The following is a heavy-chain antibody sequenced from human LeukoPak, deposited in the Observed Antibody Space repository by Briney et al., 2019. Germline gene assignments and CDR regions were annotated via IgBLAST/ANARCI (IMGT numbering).Heavy chain of an antibody. Sequence: GSSVKVSCKASGGTFSSCAISWVRQAPGQGLEWMGRIIPILGIANYAQKFQGRVTITADKSTSTAYMELSSLRSEDTAVYYCARSGANCSGGSCYWGQGTLVTVSS. D-gene: IGHD2-15*01. CDR2: IIPILGIA. CDR3: ARSGANCSGGSCY. J-gene: IGHJ4*02. V-gene: IGHV1-69*04. CDR1: GGTFSSCA.